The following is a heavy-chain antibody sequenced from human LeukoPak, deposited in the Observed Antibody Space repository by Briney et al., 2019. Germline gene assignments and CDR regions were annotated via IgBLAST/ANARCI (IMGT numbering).Heavy chain of an antibody. CDR3: ASPRQYYDFWSGLAFDP. J-gene: IGHJ5*02. Sequence: SETLPLTCTVSGGSISSSSYYWGWIRQPPGKGLEWIGSIYYSGSTYYNPSLKSRVTISVDTSKNQFSLKLSSVTAADTAVYYCASPRQYYDFWSGLAFDPWGQGTLVTVSS. CDR2: IYYSGST. D-gene: IGHD3-3*01. CDR1: GGSISSSSYY. V-gene: IGHV4-39*01.